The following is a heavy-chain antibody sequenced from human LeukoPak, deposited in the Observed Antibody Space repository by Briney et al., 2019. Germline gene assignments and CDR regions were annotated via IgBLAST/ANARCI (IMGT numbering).Heavy chain of an antibody. J-gene: IGHJ4*02. V-gene: IGHV3-33*06. D-gene: IGHD5-24*01. Sequence: GTSLRLSCAASGFTFTDYGMHWVRQAPGKGLEWVAVVWYDGNEKRYADSVKGRFTISRDNSRNTHYLQMNSLTVEVTAVYYCAKSRGDRERWLHLDSWGQGTLVTVSS. CDR2: VWYDGNEK. CDR1: GFTFTDYG. CDR3: AKSRGDRERWLHLDS.